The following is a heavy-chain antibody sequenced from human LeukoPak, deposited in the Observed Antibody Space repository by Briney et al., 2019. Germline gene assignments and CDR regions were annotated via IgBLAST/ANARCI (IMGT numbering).Heavy chain of an antibody. D-gene: IGHD2-2*03. Sequence: GGSLRLSCAASGFTFDNYGIGWVRQAPGKGLEWVSGISGSGGRTYYADSVKGRFTISRDNSKNTLFLQLNSLVVEDTATYYCAIPTCSGSGYCSTSDPFHTWGQGTMVTVSS. V-gene: IGHV3-23*01. CDR2: ISGSGGRT. CDR1: GFTFDNYG. CDR3: AIPTCSGSGYCSTSDPFHT. J-gene: IGHJ3*02.